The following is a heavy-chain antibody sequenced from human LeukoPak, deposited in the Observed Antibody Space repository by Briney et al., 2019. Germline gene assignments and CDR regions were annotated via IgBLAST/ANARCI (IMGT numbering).Heavy chain of an antibody. Sequence: ASVKVSCKASGCTFTGYYMHWVRQAPGQGLEWMGWINPNSGGTNYAQKFQGRVTMTRDTSISTAYMELSRLRSDDTAVYYCAREGGRYCSSTSCYLYYWGQGTLVTVSS. CDR2: INPNSGGT. D-gene: IGHD2-2*01. J-gene: IGHJ4*02. V-gene: IGHV1-2*02. CDR1: GCTFTGYY. CDR3: AREGGRYCSSTSCYLYY.